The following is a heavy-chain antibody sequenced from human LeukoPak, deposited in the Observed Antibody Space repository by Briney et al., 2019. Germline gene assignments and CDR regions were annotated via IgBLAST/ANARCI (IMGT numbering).Heavy chain of an antibody. D-gene: IGHD6-13*01. CDR2: IAPSDSYT. J-gene: IGHJ4*02. Sequence: GESLKISCKGSGYRFTSYWISWVRQMPGKGLEWMGRIAPSDSYTNYSPSFQGHVTISVDKSISTAYLQWSGLRASDTAIYFCVRHGEYSTSWYYFDNWGQGTLVTVSS. CDR3: VRHGEYSTSWYYFDN. V-gene: IGHV5-10-1*01. CDR1: GYRFTSYW.